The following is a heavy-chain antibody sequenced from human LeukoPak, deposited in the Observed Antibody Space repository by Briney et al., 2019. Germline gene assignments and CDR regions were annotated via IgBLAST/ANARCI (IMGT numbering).Heavy chain of an antibody. CDR1: GFTFSSYD. J-gene: IGHJ5*02. CDR3: ARGLPGGLDP. Sequence: PGGSLRLSCAASGFTFSSYDMHWVRQAIGEGLEWVSSISTAGDTYFSGSAKGRFTISRENAKNSLYLQMNSLRVGDTAVYYCARGLPGGLDPWGQGTLVTVSS. V-gene: IGHV3-13*01. CDR2: ISTAGDT. D-gene: IGHD2-15*01.